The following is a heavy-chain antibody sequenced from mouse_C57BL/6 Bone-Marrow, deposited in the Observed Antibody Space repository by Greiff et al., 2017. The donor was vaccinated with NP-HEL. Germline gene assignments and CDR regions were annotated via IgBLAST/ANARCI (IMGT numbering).Heavy chain of an antibody. D-gene: IGHD1-1*01. V-gene: IGHV1-72*01. CDR2: IDPKSGGT. Sequence: QVQLQQPGADLVKPGASVKLSCKASGYTFTSYWMHWVKQRPGRGLEWIGRIDPKSGGTKFNEKFKTKATLTVDKPSSTAYMQLSSLTSEASAVYYCARYYYGSRGWYFDVWGTGTTVTVSS. CDR1: GYTFTSYW. CDR3: ARYYYGSRGWYFDV. J-gene: IGHJ1*03.